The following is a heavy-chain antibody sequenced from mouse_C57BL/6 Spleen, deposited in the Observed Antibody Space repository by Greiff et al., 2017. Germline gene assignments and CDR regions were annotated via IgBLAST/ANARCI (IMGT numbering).Heavy chain of an antibody. CDR3: ARRSQTGTGAMDY. V-gene: IGHV1-82*01. CDR2: ICPGDGDT. J-gene: IGHJ4*01. D-gene: IGHD4-1*01. Sequence: VQLMESGPELVKPGASVKISCKASGYAFSSSWMNWVKQRPGKGLEWIGRICPGDGDTNYHGKFKGKATLTADKSYSTAYMQLSSLNSEDSAVYFCARRSQTGTGAMDYWGQGTSVTVSS. CDR1: GYAFSSSW.